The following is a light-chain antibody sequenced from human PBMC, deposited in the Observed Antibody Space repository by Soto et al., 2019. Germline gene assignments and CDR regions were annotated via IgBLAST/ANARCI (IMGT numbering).Light chain of an antibody. CDR2: EVS. CDR3: CTYSRSSTLYV. Sequence: QSALTQPASVSGSPGQSITISCTGTSSDVGGYNYVSWFQQHPGKAPKLMIFEVSDRPSGISTRFSGSKSGNTASLTISGLQAEDEADYYCCTYSRSSTLYVFGTGTKLTVL. J-gene: IGLJ1*01. V-gene: IGLV2-14*01. CDR1: SSDVGGYNY.